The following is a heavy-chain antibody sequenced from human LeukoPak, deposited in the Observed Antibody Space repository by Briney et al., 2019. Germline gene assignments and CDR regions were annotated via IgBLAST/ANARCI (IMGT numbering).Heavy chain of an antibody. V-gene: IGHV1-69*13. CDR2: IIPIFGTA. CDR1: GGTFSSYA. CDR3: ARDSSSSWPQGPADAFDI. Sequence: GASVKVSCKASGGTFSSYAISWVRQAPGQGLEWMGGIIPIFGTANYAQKFQGRVTITADESTSTAYMELSSLRSEDTAVYYCARDSSSSWPQGPADAFDIWGQGTMVTVSS. D-gene: IGHD6-13*01. J-gene: IGHJ3*02.